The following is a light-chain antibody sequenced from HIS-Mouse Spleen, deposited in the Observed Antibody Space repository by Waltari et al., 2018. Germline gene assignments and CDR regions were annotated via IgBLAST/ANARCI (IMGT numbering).Light chain of an antibody. Sequence: QSALTQPASVSGSPGQSITISCTGTSSDVGSYNLVSWYQQHPGKAPNLVSYEGSKRPSGVSNRFSGSKSGNTASLTISGRQAEDEADYYCCSYAGSSTVVFGGGTKLTVL. CDR1: SSDVGSYNL. CDR2: EGS. J-gene: IGLJ2*01. V-gene: IGLV2-23*01. CDR3: CSYAGSSTVV.